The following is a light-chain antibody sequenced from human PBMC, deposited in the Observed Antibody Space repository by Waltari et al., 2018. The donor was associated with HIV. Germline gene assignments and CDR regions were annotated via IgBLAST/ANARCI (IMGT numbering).Light chain of an antibody. Sequence: SYVLTQPPSVSVAPGKTARITCEGANIGGNSVHWYQQKAGHAPVLVIYYDNDRPSGIPERFSGFNSGNTATLTISGVEAGDEADYYCQVWDSSSNHVVFGGGTKLTAL. CDR3: QVWDSSSNHVV. J-gene: IGLJ3*02. CDR1: NIGGNS. V-gene: IGLV3-21*04. CDR2: YDN.